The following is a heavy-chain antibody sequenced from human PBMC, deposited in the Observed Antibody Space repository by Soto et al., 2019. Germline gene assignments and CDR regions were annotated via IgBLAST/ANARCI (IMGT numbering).Heavy chain of an antibody. CDR2: IYYSGST. CDR3: AKSGGYCSGGNCFDY. J-gene: IGHJ4*02. D-gene: IGHD2-15*01. CDR1: GGSISSYY. V-gene: IGHV4-59*01. Sequence: SETLSLTCTVSGGSISSYYWSWIRQPPGKGLEWIGYIYYSGSTNYNPSLKSRVTISVDTSKNQFSLKLSSVTAADTAVYYCAKSGGYCSGGNCFDYWGQGTLVTVSS.